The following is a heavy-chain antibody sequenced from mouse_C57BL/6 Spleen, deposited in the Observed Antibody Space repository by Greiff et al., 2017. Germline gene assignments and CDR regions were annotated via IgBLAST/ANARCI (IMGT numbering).Heavy chain of an antibody. CDR3: ARGGARLRLPFDY. CDR2: INPNNGGT. J-gene: IGHJ2*01. V-gene: IGHV1-26*01. CDR1: GYTFTDYY. Sequence: EVQLQQSGPELVKPGASVKISCKASGYTFTDYYMHWVKQSHGKSLEWIGDINPNNGGTSYNQKFKGKATLTVDKSSSTAYMELRSLTSEDSAVYYGARGGARLRLPFDYWGQGTTLTVSS. D-gene: IGHD3-1*01.